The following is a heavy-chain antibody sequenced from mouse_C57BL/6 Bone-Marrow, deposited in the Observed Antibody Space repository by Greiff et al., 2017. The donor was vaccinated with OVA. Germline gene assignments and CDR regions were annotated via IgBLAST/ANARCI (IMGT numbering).Heavy chain of an antibody. Sequence: VQLQQSGAELARPGASVKMSCTASGYTFTSYTMHWVKQRPGQGLEWIGYINPSSGYTKYNQKFKDKATLTADKSSSTAYMQLSSLTSEDSAVYYCARRASYWYFDVWGTGTTVTVSS. CDR1: GYTFTSYT. V-gene: IGHV1-4*01. D-gene: IGHD3-1*01. CDR3: ARRASYWYFDV. CDR2: INPSSGYT. J-gene: IGHJ1*03.